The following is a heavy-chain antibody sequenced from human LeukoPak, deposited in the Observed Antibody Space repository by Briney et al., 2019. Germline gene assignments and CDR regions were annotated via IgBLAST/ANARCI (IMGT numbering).Heavy chain of an antibody. CDR1: GGSFSGYY. V-gene: IGHV4-34*01. D-gene: IGHD6-13*01. J-gene: IGHJ4*02. CDR3: ARRQGAAAGDDY. Sequence: SETLSLTCAVYGGSFSGYYWSWIRQPPGKGLEWIGEINHSGSTNYNPSLKSRVTISVDTSKNQFSLKLSSVTAADTAVYYCARRQGAAAGDDYWGQGTLVTVSS. CDR2: INHSGST.